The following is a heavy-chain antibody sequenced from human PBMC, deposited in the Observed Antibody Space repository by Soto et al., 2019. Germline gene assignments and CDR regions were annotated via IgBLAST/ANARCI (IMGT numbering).Heavy chain of an antibody. CDR2: ISAYNGNT. V-gene: IGHV1-18*03. J-gene: IGHJ5*02. D-gene: IGHD3-3*01. CDR1: GYTFTSYG. CDR3: ARDWDFWSGYYRKEFDP. Sequence: QVQLVQSGAEVKKPGASVKVSCKASGYTFTSYGISWVRQAPGQGLEWMGWISAYNGNTNYAQKLQGRVTMTTDTSTSTAYMELRSLRSDDMAVYYCARDWDFWSGYYRKEFDPWGQGTLVTVSS.